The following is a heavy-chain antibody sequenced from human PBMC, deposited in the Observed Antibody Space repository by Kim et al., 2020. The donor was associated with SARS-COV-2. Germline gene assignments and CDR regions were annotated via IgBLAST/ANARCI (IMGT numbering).Heavy chain of an antibody. V-gene: IGHV3-9*01. D-gene: IGHD6-19*01. CDR1: GFTFDDYA. J-gene: IGHJ4*01. Sequence: GGSLRLSCAASGFTFDDYAMHWVRQAPGKGLEWVSGISWNSGSIGYADSVKGRFTISRDNAKNSLYLQMNSLRAEDTALYYCAKARSIAVAGATFDYWG. CDR3: AKARSIAVAGATFDY. CDR2: ISWNSGSI.